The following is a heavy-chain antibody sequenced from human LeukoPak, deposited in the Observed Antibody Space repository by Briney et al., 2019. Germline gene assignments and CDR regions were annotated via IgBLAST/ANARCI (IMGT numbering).Heavy chain of an antibody. CDR3: ARGGRGSAAVVAPRSFDI. V-gene: IGHV3-53*01. Sequence: GGSLRLSCAASGFTVSSIHMVWVRQAPGKGLEWVSVTYSGGNSYYPDSVTGRFIISRDISKNTLYLQMNSLRAEDSALYYCARGGRGSAAVVAPRSFDIWGQGTMVTVSS. CDR1: GFTVSSIH. J-gene: IGHJ3*02. D-gene: IGHD3-22*01. CDR2: TYSGGNS.